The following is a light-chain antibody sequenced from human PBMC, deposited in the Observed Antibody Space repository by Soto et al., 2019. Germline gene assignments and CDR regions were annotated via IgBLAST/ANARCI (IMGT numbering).Light chain of an antibody. J-gene: IGLJ1*01. Sequence: QSVLTQPASVSGSPGRSITISCAGTGSDVGAYNLVSWYQQHPGKAPKLIICEVITRPSGISNRFSGSKSGDTASLTISGLQAEDEADYFCCSYAGTVAYVFGTGTKVTVL. CDR1: GSDVGAYNL. CDR2: EVI. CDR3: CSYAGTVAYV. V-gene: IGLV2-23*02.